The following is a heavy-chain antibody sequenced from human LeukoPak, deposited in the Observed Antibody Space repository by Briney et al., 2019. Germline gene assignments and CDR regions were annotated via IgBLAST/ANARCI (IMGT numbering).Heavy chain of an antibody. CDR3: AKGSSGGVDY. Sequence: PSETLSLTCTVSGASIRGPHWSWIRQTPGKGLEWIGYIYNSGSTNFNPSLKSRVTISVDTSKNQVSLKLSSVTAADTAVYYCAKGSSGGVDYWGQGTLVTVSS. CDR2: IYNSGST. J-gene: IGHJ4*02. CDR1: GASIRGPH. D-gene: IGHD6-6*01. V-gene: IGHV4-59*11.